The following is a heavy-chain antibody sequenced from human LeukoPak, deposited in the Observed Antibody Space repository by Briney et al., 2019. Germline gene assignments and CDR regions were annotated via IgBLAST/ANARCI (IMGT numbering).Heavy chain of an antibody. J-gene: IGHJ4*02. CDR3: ARETAPLLSKYYFDY. CDR1: GGSISSSSYY. CDR2: IYYSGST. D-gene: IGHD1-26*01. Sequence: SETLSLTCTVSGGSISSSSYYWGWIRQPPGKGLEWIGSIYYSGSTYYNPSLKSRVTISVDTSKNQFSLKLSSVTAADTAVYYCARETAPLLSKYYFDYWGQGTLVTVSS. V-gene: IGHV4-39*07.